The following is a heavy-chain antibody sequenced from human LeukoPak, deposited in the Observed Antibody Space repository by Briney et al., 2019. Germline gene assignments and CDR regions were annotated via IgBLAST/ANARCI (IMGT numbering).Heavy chain of an antibody. CDR3: ASWHYDSSGYQNWFDP. J-gene: IGHJ5*02. D-gene: IGHD3-22*01. Sequence: GRSLRLSCAASGFTFSSYAMHWVRQAPGKGLEWVSVLYSGGSTYYADSVKGRFTVSRDNSKNTLYLQMNSLRAEDTAVYYCASWHYDSSGYQNWFDPWGQGTLVTVSS. CDR2: LYSGGST. CDR1: GFTFSSYA. V-gene: IGHV3-66*01.